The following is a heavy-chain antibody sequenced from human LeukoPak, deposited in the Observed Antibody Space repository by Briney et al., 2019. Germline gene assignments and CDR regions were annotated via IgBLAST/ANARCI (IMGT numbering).Heavy chain of an antibody. V-gene: IGHV3-21*01. Sequence: GGSLRLSCAASGFTFSSYSMNWVRQAPGKGLEWVSSISSSSSYIYYADSVKGRFTISRDNSKNTLYLQMNSLRAEDTAVYYCAKMQGGGSCYWGQGTLVTVSS. CDR1: GFTFSSYS. J-gene: IGHJ4*02. CDR2: ISSSSSYI. D-gene: IGHD2-15*01. CDR3: AKMQGGGSCY.